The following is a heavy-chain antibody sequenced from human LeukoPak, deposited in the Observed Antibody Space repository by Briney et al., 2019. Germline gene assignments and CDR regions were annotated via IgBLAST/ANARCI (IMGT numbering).Heavy chain of an antibody. Sequence: GGSLRLSCAASGFTFSSYEMNWVRQAPGKGLEWVSYISSSGSTIYYADSVKGRFTISRDNAKNSLYLQMNSLRAEDTAVYYCARDTNGSGSYYLAQYYYYYYMDVWGKGTTVTVSS. V-gene: IGHV3-48*03. CDR2: ISSSGSTI. CDR1: GFTFSSYE. CDR3: ARDTNGSGSYYLAQYYYYYYMDV. D-gene: IGHD3-10*01. J-gene: IGHJ6*03.